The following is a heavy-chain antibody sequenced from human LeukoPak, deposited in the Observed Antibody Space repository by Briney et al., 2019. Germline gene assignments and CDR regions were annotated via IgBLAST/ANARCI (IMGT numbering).Heavy chain of an antibody. CDR3: VRGGEIGFDS. V-gene: IGHV3-13*04. Sequence: GGSLRLPCQASGFTFSRYDMHWVRQAPGKGLEWISSIGTVGNTYYIGSVKGRFTISRENAKSSLYLQMNSLRAGDSAVYYCVRGGEIGFDSGGQGTVVTVSS. D-gene: IGHD3-16*01. J-gene: IGHJ5*01. CDR2: IGTVGNT. CDR1: GFTFSRYD.